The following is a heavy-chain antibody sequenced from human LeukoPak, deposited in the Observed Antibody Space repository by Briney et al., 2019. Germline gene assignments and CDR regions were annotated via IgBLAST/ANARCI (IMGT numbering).Heavy chain of an antibody. CDR1: GASVTNFY. D-gene: IGHD2-15*01. V-gene: IGHV4-4*07. CDR2: IYASGSI. CDR3: ARSARLNYFYMDV. Sequence: SETLSLTCSVSGASVTNFYWTWIRQPAGKGLEYIGRIYASGSIDYNPSLKSRVTLSVDSSNNQFSLNLTSVTAADTALYYCARSARLNYFYMDVWGKGTSVTVSS. J-gene: IGHJ6*03.